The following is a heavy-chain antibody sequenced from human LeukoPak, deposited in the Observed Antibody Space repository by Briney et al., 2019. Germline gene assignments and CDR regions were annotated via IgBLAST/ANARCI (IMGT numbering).Heavy chain of an antibody. CDR1: GFLFGDFIAHT. CDR3: AREFSVVGNFDY. V-gene: IGHV3-21*01. Sequence: SGGSLRPSWADPGFLFGDFIAHTMVWFRQPPGKGLEWVSYISSSSTSISYADSVRGRFSISRDNAQRSLYLHMNSLRDEDTAVYYCAREFSVVGNFDYWGQGTLVIVSS. D-gene: IGHD2-21*01. CDR2: ISSSSTSI. J-gene: IGHJ4*02.